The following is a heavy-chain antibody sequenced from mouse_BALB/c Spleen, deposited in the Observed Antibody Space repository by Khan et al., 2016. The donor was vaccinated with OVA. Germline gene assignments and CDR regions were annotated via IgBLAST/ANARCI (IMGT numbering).Heavy chain of an antibody. Sequence: QVQLKESGPGLVAPSQTLSITCTVSGFSLSNYGVHWVRQPPGKGLEWLGVIWAGGSTNHNSALMSRLTISKDNSKSQVSLKMNSLQTDDTAMYYCARPFYNSAWFAYWGQGTLVTVSA. CDR3: ARPFYNSAWFAY. CDR1: GFSLSNYG. CDR2: IWAGGST. J-gene: IGHJ3*01. D-gene: IGHD1-3*01. V-gene: IGHV2-9*02.